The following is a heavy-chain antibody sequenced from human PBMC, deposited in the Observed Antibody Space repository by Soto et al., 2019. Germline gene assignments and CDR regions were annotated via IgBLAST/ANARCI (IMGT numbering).Heavy chain of an antibody. D-gene: IGHD6-25*01. CDR1: GGSISSYY. CDR3: ARGPGYSSGWSDY. Sequence: QVQLQESGPGLVKPSETLSLTCTVSGGSISSYYWSWIRQPPGKGLEWIGYIYYSGSTNYNPSLRSRVPISVATSQNQFSLRLSSVTAADTAVYYCARGPGYSSGWSDYWGQGTLVTVSS. V-gene: IGHV4-59*01. CDR2: IYYSGST. J-gene: IGHJ4*02.